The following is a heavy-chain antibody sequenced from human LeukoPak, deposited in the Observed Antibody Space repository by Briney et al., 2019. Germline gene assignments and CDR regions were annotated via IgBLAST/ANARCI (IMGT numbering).Heavy chain of an antibody. Sequence: PSETLPLTCTVSGGSISSSSYYWSWIRQPPGKGLEWIGSIYYSGSTYYNPSLKSRVTISVDTSKNQFSLKLSSVTAADTAVYYCARGSRVGWYFYYMDVWGKGTTVTVSS. V-gene: IGHV4-39*07. J-gene: IGHJ6*03. CDR3: ARGSRVGWYFYYMDV. D-gene: IGHD6-19*01. CDR2: IYYSGST. CDR1: GGSISSSSYY.